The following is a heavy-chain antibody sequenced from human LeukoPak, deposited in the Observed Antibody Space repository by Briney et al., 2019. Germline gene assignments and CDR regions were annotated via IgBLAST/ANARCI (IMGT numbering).Heavy chain of an antibody. CDR1: GYSISSDYF. Sequence: SETLSLTCIVSGYSISSDYFWGLVRQPPGKGLEWIGSIFHSGSVYYNPSLKSRVTISVDPSKNRLSLKLTSVTAADTAVYYCARVVASTSIDSWGQGTLVTVSS. D-gene: IGHD2-15*01. J-gene: IGHJ4*02. CDR2: IFHSGSV. CDR3: ARVVASTSIDS. V-gene: IGHV4-38-2*02.